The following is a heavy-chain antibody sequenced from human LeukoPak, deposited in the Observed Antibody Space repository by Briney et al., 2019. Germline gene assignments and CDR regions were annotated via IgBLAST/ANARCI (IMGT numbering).Heavy chain of an antibody. CDR2: INHSGNT. Sequence: PSETLSLTCAVYGGPFSGYYWSWIRQPPGKGLEWIGEINHSGNTNYNPSLKSRVTISVDTSKNQFSLKLSSVTAADTAVYYCARGRWDYYGSGNYYNYYYFYMDVWGKGTTVTVSS. J-gene: IGHJ6*03. CDR1: GGPFSGYY. CDR3: ARGRWDYYGSGNYYNYYYFYMDV. V-gene: IGHV4-34*01. D-gene: IGHD3-10*01.